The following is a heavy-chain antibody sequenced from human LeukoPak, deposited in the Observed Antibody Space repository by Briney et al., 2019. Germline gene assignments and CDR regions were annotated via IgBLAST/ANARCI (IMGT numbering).Heavy chain of an antibody. CDR2: WRYDGSP. J-gene: IGHJ2*01. D-gene: IGHD6-19*01. V-gene: IGHV4-59*08. CDR3: VRGADTTGWYLGWWFDL. Sequence: SETLSLTCAVSGGSISGRYWSWIRQPPGKGLEWIANWRYDGSPNYTPSLESRATISLDTSKNQFSLRLTSVTAADTAVYYCVRGADTTGWYLGWWFDLWGRGTLVTVSS. CDR1: GGSISGRY.